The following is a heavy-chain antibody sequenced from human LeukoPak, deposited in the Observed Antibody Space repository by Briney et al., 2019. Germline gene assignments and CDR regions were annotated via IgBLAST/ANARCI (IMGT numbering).Heavy chain of an antibody. CDR1: GFTVSSNY. D-gene: IGHD1-14*01. Sequence: PGGSLRLSCAASGFTVSSNYMSWVRQAPGKELEWVANIKPVGSEKYYVDSVKGRFTISRDNAKNSVYLQMNSLRAEDTAVYYCARSPDGFDYWGQGTLVTVSS. J-gene: IGHJ4*02. CDR2: IKPVGSEK. V-gene: IGHV3-7*03. CDR3: ARSPDGFDY.